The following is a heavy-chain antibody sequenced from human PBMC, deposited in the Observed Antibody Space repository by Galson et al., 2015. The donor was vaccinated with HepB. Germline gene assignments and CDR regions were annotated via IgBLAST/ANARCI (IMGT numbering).Heavy chain of an antibody. V-gene: IGHV1-3*01. CDR3: ARVSMRFGELTTYYYGMDV. Sequence: QSGAEVKKPGESLRTSCKASGYTFTSYAMQWVRQAPGQRLEWMGWINAGKGDTKYSQTFQGRVTITRDTTASTAYMGRSSLRSEDTAVYYCARVSMRFGELTTYYYGMDVWGQGTTVTVSS. D-gene: IGHD3-10*01. CDR2: INAGKGDT. J-gene: IGHJ6*02. CDR1: GYTFTSYA.